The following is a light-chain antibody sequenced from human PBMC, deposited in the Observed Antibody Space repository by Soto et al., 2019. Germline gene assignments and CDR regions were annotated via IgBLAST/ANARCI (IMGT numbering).Light chain of an antibody. Sequence: EIVMTQSPATLSVSPGERATLSCRASQSVSNNLAWYQKKPGQAPRLLIYGASTRATGIPARFSGSGSGTEFTLTISSLQSEDFAFYYWQQYNNWWTFGQGNRVDIK. CDR1: QSVSNN. CDR2: GAS. J-gene: IGKJ1*01. CDR3: QQYNNWWT. V-gene: IGKV3-15*01.